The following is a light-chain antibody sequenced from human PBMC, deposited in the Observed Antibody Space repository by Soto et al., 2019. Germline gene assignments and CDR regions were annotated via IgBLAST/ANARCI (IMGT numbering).Light chain of an antibody. V-gene: IGKV1-16*02. Sequence: DIQMTQSPSSLSASIGDRVTITCRASQGISTYLAWFQQKPGKAPKSLIYAASSLQSGIPSKLSVSGSGTDSTLTISTLQPEDFPTYDGQPFDSYPLTSGGATKVEIK. CDR3: QPFDSYPLT. CDR1: QGISTY. CDR2: AAS. J-gene: IGKJ4*01.